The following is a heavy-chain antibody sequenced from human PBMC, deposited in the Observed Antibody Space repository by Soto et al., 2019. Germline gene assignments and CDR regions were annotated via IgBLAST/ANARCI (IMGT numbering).Heavy chain of an antibody. D-gene: IGHD6-19*01. Sequence: SQTLSLTCAISGDSVSSNSAAWNWIRLSPSRGLEWLGRTYYRSKWYNDYAVSVKSRITINPDTSKNQFSLQLNSVTPEDTAVYYCAREKISVAGFFDYWGQGTLVTVSS. CDR1: GDSVSSNSAA. CDR3: AREKISVAGFFDY. CDR2: TYYRSKWYN. V-gene: IGHV6-1*01. J-gene: IGHJ4*02.